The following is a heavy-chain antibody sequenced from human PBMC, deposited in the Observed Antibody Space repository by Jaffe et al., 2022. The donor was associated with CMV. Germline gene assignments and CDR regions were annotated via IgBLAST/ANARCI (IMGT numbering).Heavy chain of an antibody. J-gene: IGHJ4*02. Sequence: EVQLVESGGGLVQPGGSLRLSCSASGFTFSSYAMHWVRQAPGKGLEYVSAISSNGGSTYYADSVKGRFTISRDNSKNTLYLQMSSLRAEDTAVYYCVKVEVVPAAYFDYWGQGTLVTVSS. CDR3: VKVEVVPAAYFDY. CDR1: GFTFSSYA. CDR2: ISSNGGST. D-gene: IGHD2-2*01. V-gene: IGHV3-64D*06.